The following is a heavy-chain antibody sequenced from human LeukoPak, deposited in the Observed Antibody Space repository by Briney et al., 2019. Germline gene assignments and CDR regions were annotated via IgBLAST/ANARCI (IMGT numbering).Heavy chain of an antibody. Sequence: SETLSLTCAVSGGSISSGGYSWSWIRQPPGKGLERIGYIYHSGSTYYNPSLKSRVTISVDRSKNQFSLKLSSVTAADTAVYYCARAVYCSGGSCYSPRDYYYGMDVWGQGTTVTVSS. D-gene: IGHD2-15*01. V-gene: IGHV4-30-2*01. J-gene: IGHJ6*02. CDR2: IYHSGST. CDR3: ARAVYCSGGSCYSPRDYYYGMDV. CDR1: GGSISSGGYS.